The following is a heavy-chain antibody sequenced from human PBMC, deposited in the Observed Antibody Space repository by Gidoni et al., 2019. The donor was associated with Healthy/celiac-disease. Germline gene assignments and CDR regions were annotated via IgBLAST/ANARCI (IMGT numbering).Heavy chain of an antibody. D-gene: IGHD3-10*01. Sequence: QVQLVQSGAEVKKPGSSVKVSCQASGGTFSSYAISWVRQAPGQGLEWMGGISPIFGTANYAQKFQGRVTITADESTSTAYMELSSLRSEDTAVYYCARESPAADGSGRYYYYYGMDVWGQGTTVTVSS. V-gene: IGHV1-69*01. CDR2: ISPIFGTA. CDR3: ARESPAADGSGRYYYYYGMDV. CDR1: GGTFSSYA. J-gene: IGHJ6*02.